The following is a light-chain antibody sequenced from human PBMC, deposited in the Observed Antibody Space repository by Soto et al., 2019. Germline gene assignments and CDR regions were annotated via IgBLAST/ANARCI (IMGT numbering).Light chain of an antibody. V-gene: IGLV1-47*01. CDR1: SSNIGSNY. CDR3: AAWDDSLSGAV. J-gene: IGLJ7*01. Sequence: QSVLTQPPSASGTPGQRVTTSCSGSSSNIGSNYVYWYQQLPGTAPKPLIYRNNQRPSGVPDRFSGSKSGTSASLAISGLRSEDEADYYCAAWDDSLSGAVFGGGTQLTVL. CDR2: RNN.